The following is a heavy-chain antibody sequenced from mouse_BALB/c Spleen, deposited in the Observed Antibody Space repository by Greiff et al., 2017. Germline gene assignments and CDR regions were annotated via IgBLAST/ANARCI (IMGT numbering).Heavy chain of an antibody. Sequence: EVNVVESGGGLVQPGGSLRLSCATSGFTFSDFYMEWVRQPPGKRLEWIAASRNKANDYTTEYSASVKGRFIVSRDTSQSILYLQMNALRAEDTAIYYCARDVTMITTGGFAYWGQGTLVTVSA. D-gene: IGHD2-4*01. J-gene: IGHJ3*01. CDR1: GFTFSDFY. CDR3: ARDVTMITTGGFAY. CDR2: SRNKANDYTT. V-gene: IGHV7-1*02.